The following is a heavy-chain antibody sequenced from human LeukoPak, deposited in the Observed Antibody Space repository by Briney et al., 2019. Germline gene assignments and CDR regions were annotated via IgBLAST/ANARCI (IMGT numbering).Heavy chain of an antibody. Sequence: SETLSLTCTVSGGSISSSSYYWGWIRQPPGKGLEWIGSIYYSGSTYYNPSLKSRVTISVDTSKNQFSLKLSSVTAADTAVYYCARDHIAAAGHYYYYYYMDVWGKGTTVTVSS. V-gene: IGHV4-39*07. CDR1: GGSISSSSYY. D-gene: IGHD6-13*01. CDR3: ARDHIAAAGHYYYYYYMDV. CDR2: IYYSGST. J-gene: IGHJ6*03.